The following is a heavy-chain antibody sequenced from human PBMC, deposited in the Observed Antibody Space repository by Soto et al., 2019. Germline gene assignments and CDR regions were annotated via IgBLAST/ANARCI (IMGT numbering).Heavy chain of an antibody. J-gene: IGHJ4*02. D-gene: IGHD1-26*01. CDR3: ARVPYSGSYGDNY. CDR2: ISSSSSYI. V-gene: IGHV3-21*01. CDR1: GFTFSSYS. Sequence: GGSLRLSCAASGFTFSSYSMNWVRQAPGKGLEWVSSISSSSSYIYYADSVKGRFTISRGNAKNSLYLQMNSLRAEDTAVYYCARVPYSGSYGDNYWGQGTLVTVSS.